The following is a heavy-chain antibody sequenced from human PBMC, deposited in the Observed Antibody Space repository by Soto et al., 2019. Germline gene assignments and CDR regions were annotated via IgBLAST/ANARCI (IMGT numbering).Heavy chain of an antibody. D-gene: IGHD2-15*01. Sequence: PSETLSLTCAVYGGSFSGYYWSWIRQPPGKGLGWIGEINHSGSTNYNPSLKSRVTISVDTSKNQFSLKLSSVTAADTAVYYCARGGRTTLSTWFDPWGQGTLVTVSS. CDR1: GGSFSGYY. J-gene: IGHJ5*02. V-gene: IGHV4-34*01. CDR3: ARGGRTTLSTWFDP. CDR2: INHSGST.